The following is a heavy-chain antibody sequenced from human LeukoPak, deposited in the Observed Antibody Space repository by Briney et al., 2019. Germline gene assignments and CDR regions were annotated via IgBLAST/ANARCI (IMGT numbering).Heavy chain of an antibody. CDR1: GFTFSSYA. CDR2: ISGSGGST. Sequence: GGALRLSCAAPGFTFSSYAMSWGRQAPGEGLGWGSAISGSGGSTYYADSVKGRFTISRDNSKNTLYLQMNSLRAEDTAVYYCAKDLSPYGGNSVTDYWGQGTLVTVSS. V-gene: IGHV3-23*01. CDR3: AKDLSPYGGNSVTDY. J-gene: IGHJ4*02. D-gene: IGHD4-23*01.